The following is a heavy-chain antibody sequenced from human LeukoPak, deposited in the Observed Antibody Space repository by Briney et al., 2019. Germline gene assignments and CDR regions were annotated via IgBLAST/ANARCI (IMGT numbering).Heavy chain of an antibody. J-gene: IGHJ4*02. V-gene: IGHV3-74*01. CDR2: IKSDGSST. D-gene: IGHD2-15*01. CDR1: GFTFSGYW. CDR3: ARTFAAAHIDY. Sequence: PGGSLRLSCAASGFTFSGYWMHWVRQAPGKGLVWVSRIKSDGSSTTYADSVKGRFTISRDNAKNTLYQEMNSLRAEDTAVYYCARTFAAAHIDYWGQRTLVTVSS.